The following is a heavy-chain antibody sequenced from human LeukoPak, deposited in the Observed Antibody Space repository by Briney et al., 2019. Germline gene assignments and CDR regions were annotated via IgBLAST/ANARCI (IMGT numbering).Heavy chain of an antibody. D-gene: IGHD6-13*01. CDR3: ARERRYSSSWSSPLFDY. J-gene: IGHJ4*02. CDR2: ISSSSSYI. Sequence: PGGSLRLSCAASGFTFSSYSMNWVRQAPGKGLEWVSSISSSSSYIYYADSVKGRFTISRDNAKNSLYLQMNSLRAEDTAVYYCARERRYSSSWSSPLFDYWGQGTLVTVSS. CDR1: GFTFSSYS. V-gene: IGHV3-21*01.